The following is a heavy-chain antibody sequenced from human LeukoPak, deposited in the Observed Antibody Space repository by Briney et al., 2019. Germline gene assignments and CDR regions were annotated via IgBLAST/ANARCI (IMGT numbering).Heavy chain of an antibody. CDR1: GGTFSSYG. Sequence: SVKVSCKTSGGTFSSYGISWVRQAPGQGLEWMGRIIPIFDTANYAQKFQGRVTITTDESTSTAYMELSSLRSEDTAVYYCARDRGEPDSSWSLPAHGFDIWGQGTMVTVSS. CDR3: ARDRGEPDSSWSLPAHGFDI. D-gene: IGHD6-13*01. CDR2: IIPIFDTA. V-gene: IGHV1-69*05. J-gene: IGHJ3*02.